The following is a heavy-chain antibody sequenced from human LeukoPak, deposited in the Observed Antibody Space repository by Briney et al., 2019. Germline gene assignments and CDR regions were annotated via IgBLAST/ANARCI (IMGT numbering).Heavy chain of an antibody. Sequence: GSVKVSCKASGYTFTDYYILWVRQAPGQGPEWMGWINPNSGGTNYAQYFKGRVTMTRDTSISTAYMELNSLTSDDTAVYYCARDLPKTGYVGAFDICGQGTVVTVSS. CDR2: INPNSGGT. D-gene: IGHD5-12*01. CDR3: ARDLPKTGYVGAFDI. CDR1: GYTFTDYY. J-gene: IGHJ3*02. V-gene: IGHV1-2*02.